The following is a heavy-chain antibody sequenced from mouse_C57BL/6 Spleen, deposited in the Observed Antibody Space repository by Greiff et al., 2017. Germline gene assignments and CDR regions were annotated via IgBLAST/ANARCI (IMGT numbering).Heavy chain of an antibody. CDR2: IYPGDGDT. D-gene: IGHD2-5*01. CDR1: GYAFSSSW. CDR3: ARGTYYSNYPDY. Sequence: QVHVKQSGPELVKPGASVKISCKASGYAFSSSWMNWVKQRPGKGLEWIGRIYPGDGDTNYNGKFKGKATLTADKSSSTAYMQLSSLTAEDSAVYFCARGTYYSNYPDYWGQGTTLTVSS. V-gene: IGHV1-82*01. J-gene: IGHJ2*01.